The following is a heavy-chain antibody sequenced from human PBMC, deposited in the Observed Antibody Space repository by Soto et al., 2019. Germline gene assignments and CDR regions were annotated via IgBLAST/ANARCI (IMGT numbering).Heavy chain of an antibody. V-gene: IGHV4-59*01. CDR3: ARVGRLQYVNRFDP. CDR1: GGSISTYY. CDR2: IYYSGST. J-gene: IGHJ5*02. D-gene: IGHD4-4*01. Sequence: SETLSLTCTVSGGSISTYYWSWIRQPPGKGLEWIGYIYYSGSTNYNPSLKSRVTISVDTSKNQFSPKLSSVTAADTAVYYCARVGRLQYVNRFDPWGQGTLVTVSS.